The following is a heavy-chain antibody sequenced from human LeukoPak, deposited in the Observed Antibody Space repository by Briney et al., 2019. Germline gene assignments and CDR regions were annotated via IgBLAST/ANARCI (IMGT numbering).Heavy chain of an antibody. CDR3: ARDRRPIGGWIYVDAFDI. Sequence: ASVKVSCKASGYTLTGYYIHWGRHAPEQGREWMGCINPNSGGTNYAQKFQGRVTMTRDTSIITVYMEMSRLRSDDTAVYYCARDRRPIGGWIYVDAFDIWGQGTMVTVSS. J-gene: IGHJ3*02. CDR2: INPNSGGT. CDR1: GYTLTGYY. D-gene: IGHD3-16*01. V-gene: IGHV1-2*02.